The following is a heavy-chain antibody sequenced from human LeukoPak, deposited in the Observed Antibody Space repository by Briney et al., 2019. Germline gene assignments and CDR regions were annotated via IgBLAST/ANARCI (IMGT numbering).Heavy chain of an antibody. V-gene: IGHV3-30*03. Sequence: GGSLRLSCAASGFTVSSNYMSWVRQAPGKGLEWVAVISYDGSNKYYADSVKGRFTISRDNSKNTLYLQMNSLRAEDTAVYYCASVVVVAARSYWGQGTLVTVSS. CDR2: ISYDGSNK. J-gene: IGHJ4*02. CDR3: ASVVVVAARSY. D-gene: IGHD2-15*01. CDR1: GFTVSSNY.